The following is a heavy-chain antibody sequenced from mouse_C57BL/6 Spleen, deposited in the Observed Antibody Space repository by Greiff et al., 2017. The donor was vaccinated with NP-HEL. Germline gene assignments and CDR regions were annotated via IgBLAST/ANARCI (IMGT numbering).Heavy chain of an antibody. CDR3: ARFPLGYGSRGDAMDY. D-gene: IGHD1-1*01. CDR2: ISSGSSTI. Sequence: EVQGVESGGGLVKPGGSLKLSCAASGFTFSDYGMHWVRQAPEKGLEWVAYISSGSSTIYYADTVKGRFTISRDNAKNTLFLQMTSLRSEDTAMYYCARFPLGYGSRGDAMDYWGQGTSVTVSS. J-gene: IGHJ4*01. CDR1: GFTFSDYG. V-gene: IGHV5-17*01.